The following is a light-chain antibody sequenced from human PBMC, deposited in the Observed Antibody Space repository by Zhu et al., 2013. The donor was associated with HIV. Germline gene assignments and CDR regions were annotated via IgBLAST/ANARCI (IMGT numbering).Light chain of an antibody. J-gene: IGKJ5*01. V-gene: IGKV3-20*01. Sequence: EIVLTQSPGTLSLSPGQRATLSCRASRSIGINSLVWYQQKLGQAPTLLIYDTYYRAAGTPDRFRGSGSATDFTLTISRLQPEDFAIYYCQQYDDSPITFGQGTRLDMK. CDR2: DTY. CDR1: RSIGINS. CDR3: QQYDDSPIT.